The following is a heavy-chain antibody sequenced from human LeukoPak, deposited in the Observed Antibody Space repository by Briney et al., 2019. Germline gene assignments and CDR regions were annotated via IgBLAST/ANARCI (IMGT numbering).Heavy chain of an antibody. J-gene: IGHJ3*02. CDR2: IYTSGST. D-gene: IGHD5-18*01. V-gene: IGHV4-61*02. CDR3: ARSRGYSYGPRQAFDI. Sequence: TSGTLSLTCTVSGGSISSGSYYWSWIRQPAGKGLEWIGRIYTSGSTNYNPSLKSRVTISVDTSKNQFSLKLSSVTAADTAVYYCARSRGYSYGPRQAFDIWGQGTMVTVSS. CDR1: GGSISSGSYY.